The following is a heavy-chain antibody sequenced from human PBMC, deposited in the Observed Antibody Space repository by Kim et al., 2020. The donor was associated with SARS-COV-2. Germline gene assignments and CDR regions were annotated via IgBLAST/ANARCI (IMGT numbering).Heavy chain of an antibody. CDR3: ARNRYSGSDYYYYGMDV. Sequence: GGSLRLSCAASGFTFSSYSMNWVRQAPGKGLEWVSYISSSSTIYYADSVKGRFTISRDNAKNSLYLQMNSLRADDTAVYYCARNRYSGSDYYYYGMDVWGQGTTVTVSS. CDR1: GFTFSSYS. D-gene: IGHD1-26*01. V-gene: IGHV3-48*01. CDR2: ISSSSTI. J-gene: IGHJ6*02.